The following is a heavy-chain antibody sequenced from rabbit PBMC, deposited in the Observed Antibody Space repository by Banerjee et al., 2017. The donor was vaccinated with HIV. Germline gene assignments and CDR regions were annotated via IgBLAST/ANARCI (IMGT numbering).Heavy chain of an antibody. V-gene: IGHV1S45*01. CDR2: IDAGDSGGT. CDR1: GFDFSSYG. D-gene: IGHD6-1*01. Sequence: QEQLVESGGGLVQPGGSLKLSCKASGFDFSSYGVSWVRQAPGKGLEWIACIDAGDSGGTAYANWAKGRFTISKTSSTTVDLKMTTLTAADTATYFCARGTGATGPFNLWGQGTLVTVS. CDR3: ARGTGATGPFNL. J-gene: IGHJ4*01.